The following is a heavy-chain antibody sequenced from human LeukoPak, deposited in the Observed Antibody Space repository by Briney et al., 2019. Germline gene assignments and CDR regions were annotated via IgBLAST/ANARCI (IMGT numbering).Heavy chain of an antibody. Sequence: SETLSLTCTVSGGSISSGGYYWSWIHQHPGKGLEWIGYIYYSGSTYYNPSLKSRVTISVDTSKNQVSLKVNSVTDADTAVYYCARGGYYGSGVDAFDIWGQGTTVTVSS. D-gene: IGHD3-10*01. J-gene: IGHJ3*02. V-gene: IGHV4-31*03. CDR3: ARGGYYGSGVDAFDI. CDR2: IYYSGST. CDR1: GGSISSGGYY.